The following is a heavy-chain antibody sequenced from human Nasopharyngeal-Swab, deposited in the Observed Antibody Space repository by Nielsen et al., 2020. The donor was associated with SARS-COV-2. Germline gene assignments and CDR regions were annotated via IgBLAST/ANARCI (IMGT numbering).Heavy chain of an antibody. V-gene: IGHV3-48*04. CDR1: GFIFSNYN. CDR2: IGVTSSTR. J-gene: IGHJ2*01. CDR3: ARGGSSWPHWYFDL. Sequence: GESLKISCAASGFIFSNYNMNWVRPAPGKGLEWVSYIGVTSSTRYYADSLRGRFTISRDNAKNSLYLQMNSLRAEDTAVYYCARGGSSWPHWYFDLWGRGTLVTVSS. D-gene: IGHD6-13*01.